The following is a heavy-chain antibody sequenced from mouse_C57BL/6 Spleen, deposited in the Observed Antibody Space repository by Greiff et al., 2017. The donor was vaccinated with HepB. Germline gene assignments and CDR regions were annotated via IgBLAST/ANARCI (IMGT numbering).Heavy chain of an antibody. V-gene: IGHV1-52*01. D-gene: IGHD1-1*01. CDR2: IDPSDSET. CDR3: ARRGLLSYYFDY. J-gene: IGHJ2*01. Sequence: VKLQQPGAELVRPGSSVKLSCKASGYTFTSYWMHWVKQRPIQGLEWIGNIDPSDSETHYNQKFKDKATLTVDKSSSTAYMQLSSLTSEDSAVYYCARRGLLSYYFDYWGQGTTLTVSS. CDR1: GYTFTSYW.